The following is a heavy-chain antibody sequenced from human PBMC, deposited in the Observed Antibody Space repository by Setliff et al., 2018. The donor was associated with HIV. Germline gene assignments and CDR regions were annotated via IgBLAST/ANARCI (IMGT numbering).Heavy chain of an antibody. J-gene: IGHJ5*02. CDR1: GYSFTSSW. CDR2: IYPRDSDT. CDR3: ARHGSMVPGLDP. Sequence: GESLKISCKGSGYSFTSSWIAWVRQKHGKGLEWMGMIYPRDSDTKYSPSFQGQVTMSVDTSVSTAYLEWSSRKASYTAIYFCARHGSMVPGLDPWGQGTLVTVSS. V-gene: IGHV5-51*01. D-gene: IGHD2-21*02.